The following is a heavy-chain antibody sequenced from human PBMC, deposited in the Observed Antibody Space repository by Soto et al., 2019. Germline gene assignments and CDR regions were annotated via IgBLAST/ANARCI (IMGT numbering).Heavy chain of an antibody. CDR1: GYSFSDYF. D-gene: IGHD1-26*01. J-gene: IGHJ6*02. V-gene: IGHV1-2*02. Sequence: QVQLVQSGAEVKKSGASVKVSCKPSGYSFSDYFIQWVRQAPGQGLEWVAWINPKTAATNYAKKFQGRVSLTWDTSSTTAYMELTRLRPDDTAVYYCARIKWGQNYYNGMDVWGQGTTVSVSS. CDR2: INPKTAAT. CDR3: ARIKWGQNYYNGMDV.